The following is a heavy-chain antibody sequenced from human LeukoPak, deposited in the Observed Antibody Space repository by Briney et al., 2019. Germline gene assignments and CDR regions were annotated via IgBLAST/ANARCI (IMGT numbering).Heavy chain of an antibody. Sequence: SETLSLTCAVYGGSFSGYYWSWIRQPPGKGLEWIGEINHSGSTNYNPSLKSRVTISVDTSKNQFSLKLSSVTAADTAVYYCARHVPRYYYGSGRGMDVWGKGTTVTISS. D-gene: IGHD3-10*01. J-gene: IGHJ6*03. CDR2: INHSGST. V-gene: IGHV4-34*01. CDR1: GGSFSGYY. CDR3: ARHVPRYYYGSGRGMDV.